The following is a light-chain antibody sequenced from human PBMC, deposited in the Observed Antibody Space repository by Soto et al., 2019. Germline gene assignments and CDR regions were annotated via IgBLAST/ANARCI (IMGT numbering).Light chain of an antibody. CDR1: QSIGTF. CDR3: QQAFSAEWT. J-gene: IGKJ1*01. Sequence: IHMTQSPSSLSASVGYIFSITCRASQSIGTFLNWYQQKPGEAPNLLIHTSFTLYSGVPSRFSGTGSGTDFTLTISSLQPEDFATYFCQQAFSAEWTFGHGTKVDIK. V-gene: IGKV1-39*01. CDR2: TSF.